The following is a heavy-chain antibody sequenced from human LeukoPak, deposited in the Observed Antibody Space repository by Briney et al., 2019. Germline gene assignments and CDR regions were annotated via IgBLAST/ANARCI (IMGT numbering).Heavy chain of an antibody. V-gene: IGHV3-48*03. Sequence: PGGSLSLSCAASGFTFSSYEMNWVRQAPGKGLEWVSYISSSGSTIYYADSVKGRFTISRGNAKNSLYLPMNSLRAEDTAVYYCARAPRKPKGTLVQFKFFDYWGQVTMVTVSS. CDR1: GFTFSSYE. CDR2: ISSSGSTI. J-gene: IGHJ4*02. CDR3: ARAPRKPKGTLVQFKFFDY. D-gene: IGHD6-13*01.